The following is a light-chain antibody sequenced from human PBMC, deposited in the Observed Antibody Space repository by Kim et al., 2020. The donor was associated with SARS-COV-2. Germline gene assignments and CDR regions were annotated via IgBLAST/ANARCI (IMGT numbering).Light chain of an antibody. CDR3: QQYAIVPVS. CDR2: DVS. Sequence: DIQMTQSPSSLSASVGDRVTITCQASQDINNYLNWYQQKPGKAPKLLIYDVSKVETGVPSRFSGSGSVTHFTLTISSLQAEDIATYYCQQYAIVPVSFGGGTKVEI. CDR1: QDINNY. J-gene: IGKJ4*01. V-gene: IGKV1-33*01.